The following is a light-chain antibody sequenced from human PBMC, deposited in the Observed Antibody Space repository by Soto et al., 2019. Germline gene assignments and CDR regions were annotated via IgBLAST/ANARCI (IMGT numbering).Light chain of an antibody. J-gene: IGLJ1*01. Sequence: ALTQPASVSGSPGQSITISCTGTSSDVGGYNYVSWYQQHPGKAPKLMIYDVSSRPSGVSNRFSGSKSGNTASLTISGLQAEDEADYYCSSYTSSSTLYVFGTGTKLTVL. V-gene: IGLV2-14*01. CDR2: DVS. CDR3: SSYTSSSTLYV. CDR1: SSDVGGYNY.